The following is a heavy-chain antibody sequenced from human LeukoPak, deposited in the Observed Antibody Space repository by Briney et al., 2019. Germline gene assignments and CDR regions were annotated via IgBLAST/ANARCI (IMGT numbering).Heavy chain of an antibody. V-gene: IGHV1-69*04. D-gene: IGHD3-9*01. CDR3: ARGGFDWPNFDY. CDR1: GGTFSSYA. Sequence: SVKVSCKAPGGTFSSYAISWVRQAPGQGLEWMGRIIPILGIANYAQKFQGRVTITADKSTSTAYMELSSLRSEDTAVYYCARGGFDWPNFDYWGQGTLVTVSS. CDR2: IIPILGIA. J-gene: IGHJ4*02.